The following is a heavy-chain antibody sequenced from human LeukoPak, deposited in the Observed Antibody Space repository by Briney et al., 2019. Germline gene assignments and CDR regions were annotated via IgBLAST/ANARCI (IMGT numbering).Heavy chain of an antibody. D-gene: IGHD3-22*01. V-gene: IGHV3-7*01. J-gene: IGHJ4*02. CDR3: ARDPPSGYDSPGD. CDR1: GFTFSSYW. Sequence: GGSLRLSCAASGFTFSSYWMSWVRQAPGMGLEWVANINQDGSENYYVDSVKSRFTISRDNANNSLYLHMNSLRAEDTTVYYCARDPPSGYDSPGDWGQGTLVTVSS. CDR2: INQDGSEN.